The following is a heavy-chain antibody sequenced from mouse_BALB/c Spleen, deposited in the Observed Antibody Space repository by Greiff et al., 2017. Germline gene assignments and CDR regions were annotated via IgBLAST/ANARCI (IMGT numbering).Heavy chain of an antibody. CDR2: IYPGNSDT. J-gene: IGHJ4*01. CDR1: GYTFTSYW. CDR3: TRSPYDYDVEAMDY. D-gene: IGHD2-4*01. V-gene: IGHV1-5*01. Sequence: EVQLQQSGTVLARPGASVKMSCKASGYTFTSYWMHWVKQRPGQGLEWIGAIYPGNSDTSYNQKFKGKAKLTAVTSTSTAYMELSSLTNEDSAVYYCTRSPYDYDVEAMDYWGQGTSVTVSS.